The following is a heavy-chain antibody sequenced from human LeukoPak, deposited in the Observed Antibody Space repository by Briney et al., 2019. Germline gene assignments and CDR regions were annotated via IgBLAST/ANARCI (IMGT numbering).Heavy chain of an antibody. CDR3: ATGNCHGFDI. CDR1: GFPFSSYR. J-gene: IGHJ3*02. V-gene: IGHV3-74*01. CDR2: INNNGSNSIT. Sequence: PGGSLRLSCAASGFPFSSYRMPWLRQAPGKGLMWVSYINNNGSNSITRYTESVKGRFTISRDNAKNTLYLQMNSLRAEDMAVYYCATGNCHGFDIWGQGTMVTVSS. D-gene: IGHD1-7*01.